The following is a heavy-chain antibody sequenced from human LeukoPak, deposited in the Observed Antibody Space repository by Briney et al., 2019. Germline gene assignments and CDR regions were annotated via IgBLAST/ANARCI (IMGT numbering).Heavy chain of an antibody. D-gene: IGHD3-10*01. J-gene: IGHJ6*02. CDR1: GGSISSSSYY. Sequence: PSETLSVTCTVSGGSISSSSYYWGWIRQPPGKGLEWIGSIYYSGSTYYNPSLKSRVTISVDTSKNQFSLKLSSVTAADTAVYYCASRQQTYYYGSGSYQYYYYGMDVWGQGTTVTVSS. CDR3: ASRQQTYYYGSGSYQYYYYGMDV. CDR2: IYYSGST. V-gene: IGHV4-39*01.